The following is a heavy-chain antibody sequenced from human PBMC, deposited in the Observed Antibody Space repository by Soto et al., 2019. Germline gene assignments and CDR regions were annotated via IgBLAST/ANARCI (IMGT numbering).Heavy chain of an antibody. CDR3: ARQSSVATIRAADY. Sequence: PSETLSLTCTVSGGSISSSSYYWGWIRQPPGKGLEWIGSIYYSGSTYYNPSLKSRVTISVDTSKNQFSLKLSSVTAADTAVYYCARQSSVATIRAADYWGQGTLVTVSS. D-gene: IGHD5-12*01. V-gene: IGHV4-39*01. J-gene: IGHJ4*02. CDR1: GGSISSSSYY. CDR2: IYYSGST.